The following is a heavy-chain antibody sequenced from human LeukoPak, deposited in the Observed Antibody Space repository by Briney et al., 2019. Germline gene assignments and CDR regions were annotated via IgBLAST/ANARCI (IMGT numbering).Heavy chain of an antibody. J-gene: IGHJ4*02. CDR1: GFSLSDFY. V-gene: IGHV3-11*06. Sequence: GGSLRLSCAASGFSLSDFYMNWLRQAPGKGLEWVSFISSSSTYTDYADSVKGRFTISRDNSKNTLYLQMNSLRAEDTAVYYCARDVVTNFDYWGQGTLVTVSS. CDR2: ISSSSTYT. CDR3: ARDVVTNFDY. D-gene: IGHD3-22*01.